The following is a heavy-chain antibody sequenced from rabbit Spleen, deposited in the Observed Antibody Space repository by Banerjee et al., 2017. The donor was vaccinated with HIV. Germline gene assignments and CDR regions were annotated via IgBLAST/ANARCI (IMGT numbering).Heavy chain of an antibody. CDR3: ARDTSSSFSSYGMDL. J-gene: IGHJ6*01. D-gene: IGHD1-1*01. CDR2: IYGGDGIST. CDR1: GFSFNNNYY. V-gene: IGHV1S45*01. Sequence: QEQLTETGGGLVQPGGSLTLSCTASGFSFNNNYYMCWVRQAPGKGLEWIACIYGGDGISTAYAKWAKGRFTCSKTSSTTVTLQMTRLTAADTATYFCARDTSSSFSSYGMDLWGPGTLVTVS.